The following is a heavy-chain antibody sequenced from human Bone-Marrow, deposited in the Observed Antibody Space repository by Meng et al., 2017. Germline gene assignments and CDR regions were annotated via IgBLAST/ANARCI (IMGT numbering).Heavy chain of an antibody. V-gene: IGHV4-31*03. CDR3: ARDRVLVTMVRGVIPYYYGMDV. D-gene: IGHD3-10*01. J-gene: IGHJ6*02. Sequence: LRLSCTVSGGSISSGGYYWSWIRQHPGKGLEWIGYIYYSGSTYYNPSLKSRVTISVDTSKNQFSLKLSSVTAADTAVYYCARDRVLVTMVRGVIPYYYGMDVWGQGTTVTVSS. CDR1: GGSISSGGYY. CDR2: IYYSGST.